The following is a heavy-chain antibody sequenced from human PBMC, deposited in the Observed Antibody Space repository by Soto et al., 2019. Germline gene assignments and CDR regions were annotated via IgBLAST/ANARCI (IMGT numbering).Heavy chain of an antibody. CDR2: IWYDGSKK. CDR3: AKERGGGDLRSGYFHY. V-gene: IGHV3-33*06. CDR1: GFSFRNYG. D-gene: IGHD3-16*01. J-gene: IGHJ4*02. Sequence: QVQLVESGGGVVQPGGSLRLSCGASGFSFRNYGMYWVRQAPGKGLEWVAVIWYDGSKKQYGDSVKGRFTISRDNPKNTVFLQMDCLRGEDTAVYYCAKERGGGDLRSGYFHYWGQGSLVIVSS.